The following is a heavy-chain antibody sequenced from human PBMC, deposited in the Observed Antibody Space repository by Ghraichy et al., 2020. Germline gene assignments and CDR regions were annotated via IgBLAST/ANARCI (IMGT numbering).Heavy chain of an antibody. V-gene: IGHV3-72*01. Sequence: GGSLRLSCAASGFTFSNHFMDWVRQAPGKGLEWVGRIRNKAYSYTTEYAASVRGRFIISRDDSKNSLYLQMNSLTAEDTALYYCARDLIRDEAYFESWGQGTLVTVSS. CDR3: ARDLIRDEAYFES. D-gene: IGHD3-10*01. CDR2: IRNKAYSYTT. J-gene: IGHJ4*02. CDR1: GFTFSNHF.